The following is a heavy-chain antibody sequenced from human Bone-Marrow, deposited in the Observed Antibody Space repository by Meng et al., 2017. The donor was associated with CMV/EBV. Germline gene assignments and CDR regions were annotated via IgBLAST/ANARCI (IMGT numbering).Heavy chain of an antibody. D-gene: IGHD1-1*01. CDR1: GYAFDGYD. CDR3: TRNWRKGKGWFDP. V-gene: IGHV1-8*03. J-gene: IGHJ5*02. CDR2: MNPHSGNT. Sequence: ASVKVSCKASGYAFDGYDIHWVRQAPGQGLEWMGWMNPHSGNTGYAQNFLGRLALTRDLSIDTAHMDLSSLTSDDTAVYYCTRNWRKGKGWFDPWGQGTLVTVSS.